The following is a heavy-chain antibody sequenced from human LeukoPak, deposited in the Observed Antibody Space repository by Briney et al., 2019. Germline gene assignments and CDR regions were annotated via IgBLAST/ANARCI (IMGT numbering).Heavy chain of an antibody. V-gene: IGHV4-38-2*01. CDR2: IYHSGST. Sequence: ASETLSLTCAVSGYSISSGYYWGWIRQPPGKGLEWIGSIYHSGSTYYNPSLKSRVTISVDTSKNQFSLKLSSVTAADTAVYYCASQSRVVIPDXXGQXTXVTV. CDR1: GYSISSGYY. J-gene: IGHJ4*02. D-gene: IGHD3-16*02. CDR3: ASQSRVVIPDX.